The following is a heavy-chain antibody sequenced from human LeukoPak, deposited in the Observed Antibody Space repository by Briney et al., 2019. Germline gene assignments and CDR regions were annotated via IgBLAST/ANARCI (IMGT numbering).Heavy chain of an antibody. CDR2: IYYSGST. CDR1: GGSISSYY. J-gene: IGHJ3*02. CDR3: ARDLDYSWYPHGGAFDI. V-gene: IGHV4-59*01. Sequence: SETLSLTCTVFGGSISSYYWSWIRQPPGKGLEWIGYIYYSGSTNYNPSLKSRVTISVDTSKNQFSLKLSSVTAADTAVYYCARDLDYSWYPHGGAFDIWGQGTMVTVSS. D-gene: IGHD5-12*01.